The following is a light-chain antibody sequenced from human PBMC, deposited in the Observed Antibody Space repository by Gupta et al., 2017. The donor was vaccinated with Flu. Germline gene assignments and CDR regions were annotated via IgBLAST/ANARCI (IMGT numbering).Light chain of an antibody. CDR2: GAS. CDR1: QSVSSSS. CDR3: QQYCSSPPGYS. J-gene: IGKJ2*03. V-gene: IGKV3-20*01. Sequence: EIVLTQSPGTLSLSPGERATLSCRASQSVSSSSFSLAWYQQKPGQAPRLLIYGASSRATGIPDRFSGSGAGTDFTLTISRLEPEDFAVYYCQQYCSSPPGYSFGQGTKLEIK.